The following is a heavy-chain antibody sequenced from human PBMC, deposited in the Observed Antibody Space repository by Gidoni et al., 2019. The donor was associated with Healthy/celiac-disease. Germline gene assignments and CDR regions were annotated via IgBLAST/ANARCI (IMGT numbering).Heavy chain of an antibody. CDR2: ISGSGGST. Sequence: EVQLLESGGGLVQPGGSLRLSCAASGLPFSSYAMRWVRQAPGQGLEVVSAISGSGGSTYYADSVKGRFTISRDNSKNTLYLQMNSLRAEDTAVYYCAKEDIVGGTFDYWGQGTLVTVSS. CDR3: AKEDIVGGTFDY. J-gene: IGHJ4*02. D-gene: IGHD1-26*01. CDR1: GLPFSSYA. V-gene: IGHV3-23*01.